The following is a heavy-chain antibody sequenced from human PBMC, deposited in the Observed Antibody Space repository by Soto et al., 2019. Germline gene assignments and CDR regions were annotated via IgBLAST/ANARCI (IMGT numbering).Heavy chain of an antibody. J-gene: IGHJ6*02. CDR1: GFTFTDYW. Sequence: EVKLVEAGGGLVQPGGSLRLSCEASGFTFTDYWIHWVRQVPGKGLVWVSRIHSEGSSTSYAESVKGRFTISRDNTKNTVSLQMNSLTIHDTGVYYCARAMVGATRRAWRGLDFWGQGTTVIVSS. D-gene: IGHD2-15*01. CDR3: ARAMVGATRRAWRGLDF. V-gene: IGHV3-74*01. CDR2: IHSEGSST.